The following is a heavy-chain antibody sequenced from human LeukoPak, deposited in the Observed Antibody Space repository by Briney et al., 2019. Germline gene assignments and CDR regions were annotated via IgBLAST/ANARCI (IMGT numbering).Heavy chain of an antibody. Sequence: GGSLRLSCAASGFTVSSNYMSWVRQAPGKGLEWVSVIYSGGSTYYADSVKGRFTISRDNSKNTLYLQMNSLRAEDTAVYYCARSSGTDSGWWYWFDSWGQGTLVTVSS. V-gene: IGHV3-53*01. CDR1: GFTVSSNY. CDR2: IYSGGST. CDR3: ARSSGTDSGWWYWFDS. J-gene: IGHJ5*01. D-gene: IGHD6-19*01.